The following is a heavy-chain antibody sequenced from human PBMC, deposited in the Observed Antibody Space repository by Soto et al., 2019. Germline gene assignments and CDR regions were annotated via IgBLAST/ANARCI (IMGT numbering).Heavy chain of an antibody. CDR3: AKNRLGYYQPLDS. CDR2: ISGSGAST. CDR1: GFTFDTYA. Sequence: EVHLLESGGTLVKPGESLRLSCVASGFTFDTYAMDWVRQAPGRGLEWVSSISGSGASTFYRDSVQGRFIISRDNSRNTLHLQMNRVRDEDTALYYCAKNRLGYYQPLDSWGQGTLVTVSS. J-gene: IGHJ4*02. V-gene: IGHV3-23*01. D-gene: IGHD5-18*01.